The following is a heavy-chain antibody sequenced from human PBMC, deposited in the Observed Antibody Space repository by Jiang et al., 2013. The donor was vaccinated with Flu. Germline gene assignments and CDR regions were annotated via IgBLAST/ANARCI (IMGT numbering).Heavy chain of an antibody. CDR2: IYYSGST. CDR1: GGSISSSNYY. J-gene: IGHJ4*02. V-gene: IGHV4-39*01. D-gene: IGHD4-23*01. Sequence: GPGLVKPSETLSLTCTVSGGSISSSNYYWGWIRQPPGKGLEWIGTIYYSGSTYYNPSLKSRVTISVDTSKNQFSLKLSSVTAADTAVYYCARQGATVVTPFDYWGQGALVTVSS. CDR3: ARQGATVVTPFDY.